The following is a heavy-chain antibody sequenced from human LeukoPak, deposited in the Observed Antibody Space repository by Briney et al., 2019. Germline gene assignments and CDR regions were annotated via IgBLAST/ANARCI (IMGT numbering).Heavy chain of an antibody. CDR3: ARDVGEYCSSTNCYASHY. D-gene: IGHD2-2*01. V-gene: IGHV1-2*02. CDR1: GYTFTGYY. Sequence: GASVKVSCKASGYTFTGYYIHWVRQAPGQGLGWMGWINPHSGGTNYAQKFQGGATMTRDTSITTAYMELSSLRSDDTAVYYCARDVGEYCSSTNCYASHYWGQGTLVTVSS. CDR2: INPHSGGT. J-gene: IGHJ4*02.